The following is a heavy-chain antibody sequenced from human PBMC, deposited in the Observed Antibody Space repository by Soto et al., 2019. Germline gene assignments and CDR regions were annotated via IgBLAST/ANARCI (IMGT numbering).Heavy chain of an antibody. CDR3: ASKSDSSAV. J-gene: IGHJ4*02. Sequence: ASETLSLTCTVSGGSVSSGSYYWSWIRQPPGKGLEWIGYIYYSGSTNYNPSLKSRVTISVDTSKNQFSLKLSSVTAADTAVYYCASKSDSSAVWGQGTLVTVS. V-gene: IGHV4-61*01. CDR2: IYYSGST. D-gene: IGHD3-22*01. CDR1: GGSVSSGSYY.